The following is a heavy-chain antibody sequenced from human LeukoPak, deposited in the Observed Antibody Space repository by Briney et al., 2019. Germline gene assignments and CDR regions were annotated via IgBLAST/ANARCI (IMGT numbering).Heavy chain of an antibody. D-gene: IGHD6-19*01. CDR1: GYTFTSYG. CDR2: ISAYNGNT. J-gene: IGHJ4*02. CDR3: ARTSEIAVAVPADY. V-gene: IGHV1-18*01. Sequence: ASVKVSCKASGYTFTSYGISWVRQALGQRLEWMGWISAYNGNTNYAQKLQGRVTMTTDTSTSTAYMELRSLRSDDTAVYYCARTSEIAVAVPADYWGQGTLVTVSS.